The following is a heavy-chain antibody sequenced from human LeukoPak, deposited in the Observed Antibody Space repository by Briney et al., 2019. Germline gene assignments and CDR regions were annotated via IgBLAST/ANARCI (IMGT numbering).Heavy chain of an antibody. CDR1: GFTFSSYA. CDR3: AKDLGAGTTKYFDY. Sequence: GGYLILYCAASGFTFSSYAMSWLRQAPGNGLEWGSASSGSGGSTYYADSVKGRFTIYRDNSKNTLYLQMNSLRAEDTAVYYCAKDLGAGTTKYFDYWGQGTLVTVSS. CDR2: SSGSGGST. J-gene: IGHJ4*02. D-gene: IGHD1-7*01. V-gene: IGHV3-23*01.